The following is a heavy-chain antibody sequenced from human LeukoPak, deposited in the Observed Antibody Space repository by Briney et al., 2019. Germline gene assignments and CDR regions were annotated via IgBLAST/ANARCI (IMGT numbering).Heavy chain of an antibody. CDR3: ARDLELVYYESTGYDH. D-gene: IGHD3-22*01. CDR2: INSDGSST. Sequence: TGGSLTLSCAASVFPFSSYCTLWVPHVPGRGLVWVSRINSDGSSTNYADSVKGRFTISRDNAKNTLYLQMNSLRAEDTAVYYCARDLELVYYESTGYDHWGQGTLVTVSS. V-gene: IGHV3-74*01. CDR1: VFPFSSYC. J-gene: IGHJ5*02.